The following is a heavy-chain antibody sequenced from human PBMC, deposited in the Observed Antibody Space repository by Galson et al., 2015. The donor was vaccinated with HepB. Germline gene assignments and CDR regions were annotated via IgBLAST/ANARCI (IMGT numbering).Heavy chain of an antibody. D-gene: IGHD4-17*01. Sequence: SVKVSCKASGYTFTSYGISWVRQAPGQGLEWMGWISAYNGNTNYAQKLQGRVTMTTDTSTSTAYMELRSLRSDDTAVYYCARVNTTVTTFYFDYWGQGTLVTVSS. CDR3: ARVNTTVTTFYFDY. J-gene: IGHJ4*02. CDR2: ISAYNGNT. V-gene: IGHV1-18*01. CDR1: GYTFTSYG.